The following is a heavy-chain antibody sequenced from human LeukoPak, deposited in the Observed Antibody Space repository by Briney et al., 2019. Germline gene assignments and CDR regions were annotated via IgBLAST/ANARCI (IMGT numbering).Heavy chain of an antibody. V-gene: IGHV3-9*01. CDR2: ISWNSGSI. Sequence: PGGSLRLSCAASGFTFDDYAMHWVRQAPGKGLEWVSGISWNSGSIGYADSVKGRFTISRDNAKNSLYLQMNSLRAEDTALYYCAKDKWSGPTSDAFDIWGQGTMVTVSS. J-gene: IGHJ3*02. CDR3: AKDKWSGPTSDAFDI. CDR1: GFTFDDYA. D-gene: IGHD3-3*01.